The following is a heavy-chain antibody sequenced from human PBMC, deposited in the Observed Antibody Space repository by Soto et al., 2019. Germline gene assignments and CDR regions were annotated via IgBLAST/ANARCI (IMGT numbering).Heavy chain of an antibody. CDR2: ISYDGSNK. V-gene: IGHV3-30*03. Sequence: GGSLRLSCAASGFTFSSYGMHWVRQAPGKGLEWVAVISYDGSNKYYADSVKGRFTISRDNSKNTLYLQMNSLRAEDTAVYYCAVPLSYGMLAHLDYWGQGTLVTVSS. J-gene: IGHJ4*02. D-gene: IGHD3-16*02. CDR3: AVPLSYGMLAHLDY. CDR1: GFTFSSYG.